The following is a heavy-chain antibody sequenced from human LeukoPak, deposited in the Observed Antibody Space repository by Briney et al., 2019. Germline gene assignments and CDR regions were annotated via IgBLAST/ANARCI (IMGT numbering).Heavy chain of an antibody. J-gene: IGHJ4*02. Sequence: GGSLGLSCAASGFTFSSYAMSWVRQAPGKGLEWISVISGSGDYTYYADSVKGRFTISRDNPKNTLYMQMNSLRAEDTAVYYCAKEGIAAAGTSYSRFDYWGQGTLVTVSS. CDR3: AKEGIAAAGTSYSRFDY. V-gene: IGHV3-23*01. D-gene: IGHD6-13*01. CDR1: GFTFSSYA. CDR2: ISGSGDYT.